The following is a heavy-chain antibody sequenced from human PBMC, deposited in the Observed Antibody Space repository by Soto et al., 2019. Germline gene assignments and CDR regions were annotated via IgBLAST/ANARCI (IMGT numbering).Heavy chain of an antibody. J-gene: IGHJ4*02. CDR1: GFTFSSYA. Sequence: PGGSLRLSCAASGFTFSSYAMSWVRQAPGKGLEWVSAISGSGGRTYYADSVKGRFTISRDNSKNTLYLQMNSLRAEDTAVYYCARQTLGEMAAIALFDYWGQGTLVTVSS. CDR2: ISGSGGRT. D-gene: IGHD3-16*01. V-gene: IGHV3-23*01. CDR3: ARQTLGEMAAIALFDY.